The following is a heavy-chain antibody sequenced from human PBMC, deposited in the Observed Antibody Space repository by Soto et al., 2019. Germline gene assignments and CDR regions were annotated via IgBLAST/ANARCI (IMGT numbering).Heavy chain of an antibody. CDR1: GFTFSSYA. CDR2: ISASGGST. J-gene: IGHJ5*02. CDR3: TKSDWFDP. Sequence: PGGSLRLSCTASGFTFSSYAMSWVRQAPGKGLEWVSAISASGGSTYHADSVKGRFTISRDNAKNTLYLQMNSLRVEDTAVYYCTKSDWFDPWGQGTLVTVSS. V-gene: IGHV3-23*01.